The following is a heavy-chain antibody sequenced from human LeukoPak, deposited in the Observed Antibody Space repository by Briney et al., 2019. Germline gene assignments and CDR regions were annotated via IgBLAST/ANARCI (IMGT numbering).Heavy chain of an antibody. CDR1: GYSFTSYW. D-gene: IGHD3-9*01. CDR3: ARQKGSGTIFSVDFDY. V-gene: IGHV5-51*01. CDR2: IYPGDSDT. J-gene: IGHJ4*02. Sequence: GESLQISCKGSGYSFTSYWIGWGRQMPGKGLEGMGIIYPGDSDTRYSPSFQGQVTISADKSITTAYLQWSSLKASDTAMYYCARQKGSGTIFSVDFDYWGQGTLVTVSS.